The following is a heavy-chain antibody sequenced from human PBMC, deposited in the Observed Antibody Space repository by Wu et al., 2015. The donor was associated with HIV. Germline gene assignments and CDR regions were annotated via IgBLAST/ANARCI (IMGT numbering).Heavy chain of an antibody. CDR2: INPSGGTT. Sequence: QVQLVQSGAEVKKPGASVKVSCKASGYTFTSYYMHWVRQAPGQGLEWMGIINPSGGTTSYAQKFQGRVTITSDESTATVYMEMSTLRSEDTAVYYCARGLRDILTGYYSAFDYWGQGTLVIISS. J-gene: IGHJ4*02. V-gene: IGHV1-46*01. D-gene: IGHD3-9*01. CDR3: ARGLRDILTGYYSAFDY. CDR1: GYTFTSYY.